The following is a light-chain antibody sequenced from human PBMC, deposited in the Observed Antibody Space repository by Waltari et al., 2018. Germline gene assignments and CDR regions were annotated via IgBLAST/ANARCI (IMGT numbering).Light chain of an antibody. V-gene: IGKV3-20*01. CDR1: QSVSSSY. J-gene: IGKJ5*01. CDR3: QQYGSSPRT. CDR2: GAS. Sequence: IVLTKSPGTLSLSTGERATLSCRASQSVSSSYLAWYQQKPGQAPRLLMYGASSRATRIPDRFSGSGSGTDFTLTISRLEPEDCAVYYCQQYGSSPRTFGQGTRLEIK.